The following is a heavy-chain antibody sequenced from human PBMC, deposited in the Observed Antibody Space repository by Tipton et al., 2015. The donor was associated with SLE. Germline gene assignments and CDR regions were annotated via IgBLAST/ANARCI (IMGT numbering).Heavy chain of an antibody. J-gene: IGHJ6*03. CDR3: ARGRSPVVTAFYYYYYFLDV. Sequence: LRLSCTVSGTSISGYYWNWIRQSPGRGLEWVGYISYSGSTKYNPSLKSRVTISVDTSKNQFSLNLSSVTAADTAVHYCARGRSPVVTAFYYYYYFLDVWGKGTTVTVSS. D-gene: IGHD2-21*02. CDR1: GTSISGYY. CDR2: ISYSGST. V-gene: IGHV4-59*12.